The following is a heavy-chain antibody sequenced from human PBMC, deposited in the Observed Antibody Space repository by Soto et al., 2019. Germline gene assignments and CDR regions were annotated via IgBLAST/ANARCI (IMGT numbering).Heavy chain of an antibody. CDR2: IYPGDSDT. J-gene: IGHJ4*02. CDR3: ARHLRYCSGGSCQSHFYFDY. V-gene: IGHV5-51*01. Sequence: GESLKISCKGSGYSFTSYWIGWVRQMPGKGLEWMGIIYPGDSDTRYSPSFQGQVTISADKSISTAYLQWSSLKASDTAMYYCARHLRYCSGGSCQSHFYFDYWGQGTLVTVSS. D-gene: IGHD2-15*01. CDR1: GYSFTSYW.